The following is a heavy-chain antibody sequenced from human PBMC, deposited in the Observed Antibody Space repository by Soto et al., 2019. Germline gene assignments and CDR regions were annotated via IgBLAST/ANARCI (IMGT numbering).Heavy chain of an antibody. CDR3: ARDMPAAAGCYYYYMDV. J-gene: IGHJ6*03. V-gene: IGHV4-59*01. Sequence: PSETLSLTCTVSGGSISSYYWSWIRQPPGKGLEWIGYIYYSGSTNYNPSLKSRVTISVDTSKNQFSLKLSSVTAADTAVYYCARDMPAAAGCYYYYMDVWGKGTTVTVSS. D-gene: IGHD6-13*01. CDR1: GGSISSYY. CDR2: IYYSGST.